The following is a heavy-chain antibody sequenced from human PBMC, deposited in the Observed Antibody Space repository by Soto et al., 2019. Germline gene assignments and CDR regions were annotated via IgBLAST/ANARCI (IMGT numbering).Heavy chain of an antibody. CDR1: GGFVNSDTHS. CDR2: IYSGGST. V-gene: IGHV4-61*01. J-gene: IGHJ6*02. CDR3: ARFVRSCSATTCSTRADV. Sequence: LSLTCAVSGGFVNSDTHSWSWIRQTPGKRLEWIGFIYSGGSTKNPSLRSRVTMSVDTSKNQFSLKLRSVIVADTAVYHCARFVRSCSATTCSTRADVWGQGITVTVSS. D-gene: IGHD2-2*01.